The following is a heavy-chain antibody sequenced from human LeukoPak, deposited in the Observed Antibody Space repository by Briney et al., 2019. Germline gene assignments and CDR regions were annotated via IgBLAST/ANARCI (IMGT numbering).Heavy chain of an antibody. Sequence: PGGSLRLSCAASGFTFSSYWMHWVRQAPGKGLVWVSRINSDGSSTSYADSVKGRFTISRDNAKNTLYLQMNSLRAEDTAVYYCARERSDIYDAFDIWGQGTMVTVSS. V-gene: IGHV3-74*01. CDR1: GFTFSSYW. CDR2: INSDGSST. D-gene: IGHD2-15*01. J-gene: IGHJ3*02. CDR3: ARERSDIYDAFDI.